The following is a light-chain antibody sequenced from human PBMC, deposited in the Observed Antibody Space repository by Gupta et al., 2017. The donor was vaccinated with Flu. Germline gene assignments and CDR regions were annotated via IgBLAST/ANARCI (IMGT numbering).Light chain of an antibody. CDR2: EDT. J-gene: IGLJ2*01. Sequence: SYELTPPPSASVSPGQTARITCSGDALPKKYSYWYQQRLGQAPKLVIYEDTKRPSGIPARFSGSSSGTMVTSTISGAQVEDEGDYDCFSPDSGDNHRRFFGGGTKLTVL. CDR1: ALPKKY. CDR3: FSPDSGDNHRRF. V-gene: IGLV3-10*01.